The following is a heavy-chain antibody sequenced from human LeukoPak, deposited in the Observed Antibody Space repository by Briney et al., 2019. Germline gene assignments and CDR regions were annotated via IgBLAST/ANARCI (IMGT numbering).Heavy chain of an antibody. CDR2: VNPKSAST. V-gene: IGHV1-2*04. Sequence: ATVKVSCKASGYTFTVHYLNWVRQAPGQGLEWMGWVNPKSASTNYAQKFQGWVTLTRDTSISTAYMELSSLTSDDTAVYYCARVALRVGATYFDYWGQGTLVTVSS. D-gene: IGHD1-26*01. CDR1: GYTFTVHY. J-gene: IGHJ4*02. CDR3: ARVALRVGATYFDY.